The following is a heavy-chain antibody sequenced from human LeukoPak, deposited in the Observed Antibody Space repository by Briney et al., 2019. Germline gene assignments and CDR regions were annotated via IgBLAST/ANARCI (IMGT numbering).Heavy chain of an antibody. CDR2: IGDDVVST. CDR3: ARDSPLLTV. Sequence: GGSLRLSCAASGFTFNSHAMSWVRQAPGKGLEWVSAIGDDVVSTYYAESVKGRFTISRDNSKNTLYLQMNSLRAEDTATYYCARDSPLLTVWGQGTLVTVSS. CDR1: GFTFNSHA. J-gene: IGHJ4*02. D-gene: IGHD3-9*01. V-gene: IGHV3-23*01.